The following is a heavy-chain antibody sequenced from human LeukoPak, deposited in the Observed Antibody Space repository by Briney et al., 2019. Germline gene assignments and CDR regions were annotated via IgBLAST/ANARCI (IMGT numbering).Heavy chain of an antibody. J-gene: IGHJ4*02. CDR2: IYYSGSA. V-gene: IGHV4-39*01. CDR1: GRSISSSSYY. Sequence: VKPSETLSLTCTVSGRSISSSSYYWGWIRQLPGKGLEWIGSIYYSGSAYYNPSLKSRVTISVDTSKNQFSLKLSSVTAADTAVYYCARGEPYPDYWGQGTLVTVSS. D-gene: IGHD1-26*01. CDR3: ARGEPYPDY.